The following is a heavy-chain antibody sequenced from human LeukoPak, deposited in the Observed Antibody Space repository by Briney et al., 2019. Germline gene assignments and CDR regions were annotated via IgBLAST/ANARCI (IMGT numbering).Heavy chain of an antibody. Sequence: SQTLSLTCTVSGGSISSGGYYWSWIRQPPGKGLEWIGYIYHSGSTYYNPSLKSRVTISVDRSKNQFSLKLSSVTAADTAVYYCARPEMATIDDAFDIWGQGTMVTVSS. D-gene: IGHD5-24*01. J-gene: IGHJ3*02. V-gene: IGHV4-30-2*01. CDR3: ARPEMATIDDAFDI. CDR1: GGSISSGGYY. CDR2: IYHSGST.